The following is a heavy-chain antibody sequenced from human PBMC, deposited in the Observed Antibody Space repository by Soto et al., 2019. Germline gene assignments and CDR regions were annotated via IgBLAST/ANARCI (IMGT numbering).Heavy chain of an antibody. Sequence: GGSLRLSCAASGFTFSSYAMSWVRQAPGKGLEWVSAISGSGGSTYYADSVEGRFTISRDNSKNTLYLQMNSLRAEDTAVYYCAKDTYYDSSGNFQHWGQGTLVTVSS. CDR1: GFTFSSYA. CDR3: AKDTYYDSSGNFQH. V-gene: IGHV3-23*01. D-gene: IGHD3-22*01. J-gene: IGHJ1*01. CDR2: ISGSGGST.